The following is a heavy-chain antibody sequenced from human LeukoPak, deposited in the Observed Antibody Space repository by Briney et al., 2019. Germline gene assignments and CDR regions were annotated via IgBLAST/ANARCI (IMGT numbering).Heavy chain of an antibody. Sequence: SETLSLTCTVSGGSISSYYWSWIRQPPGKGLEWIGYIYYSGSTYYNPSLKSRVTISVDTSKNQFSLKLSSVTAADTAVYYCARVGTEYYDSSGYLGYFQHWGQGTLVTVSS. CDR1: GGSISSYY. V-gene: IGHV4-59*06. CDR2: IYYSGST. J-gene: IGHJ1*01. CDR3: ARVGTEYYDSSGYLGYFQH. D-gene: IGHD3-22*01.